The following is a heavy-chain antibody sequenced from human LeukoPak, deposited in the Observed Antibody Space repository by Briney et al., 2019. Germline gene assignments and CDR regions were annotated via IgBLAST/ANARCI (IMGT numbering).Heavy chain of an antibody. V-gene: IGHV1-2*02. J-gene: IGHJ5*02. CDR2: MNPNSGGT. CDR1: GYTFTGYY. D-gene: IGHD2-2*01. Sequence: ASVKVPCKASGYTFTGYYMHWVRQAPGQGLEWMGWMNPNSGGTNYAQNFQGRVTMTRDTSISTAYMELSRLRSDDTAVYYCARDHQLPLLGWFDPWGQGTLVTVSS. CDR3: ARDHQLPLLGWFDP.